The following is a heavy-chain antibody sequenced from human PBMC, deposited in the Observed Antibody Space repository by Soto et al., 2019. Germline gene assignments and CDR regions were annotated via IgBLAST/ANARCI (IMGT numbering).Heavy chain of an antibody. J-gene: IGHJ3*01. CDR2: VYSSGST. CDR1: GGSISSSGYY. D-gene: IGHD1-26*01. CDR3: ARAGAGYSGRYYDSFDL. Sequence: QRQLQESGPGLVKPSETLSLSCTVSGGSISSSGYYWGWIRQPPGEGLEWIGSVYSSGSTYYNPSLKSRVTRAVNTSKHRFSLKLSSVTAADTAVYYCARAGAGYSGRYYDSFDLWGQGTMVTVSS. V-gene: IGHV4-39*02.